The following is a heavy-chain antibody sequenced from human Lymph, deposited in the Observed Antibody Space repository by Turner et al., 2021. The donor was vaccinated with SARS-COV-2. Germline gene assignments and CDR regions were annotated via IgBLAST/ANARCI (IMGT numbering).Heavy chain of an antibody. J-gene: IGHJ4*02. CDR3: ARDIPTTADYFDY. CDR1: GFTFSTYS. Sequence: VQLVESGGGLVTPGGSLRLSCAASGFTFSTYSMNWVRQAPGKGLEWISSISSSSSYIYYADSVKGRFTISRDDAKNSLYLQMNSLRAEDTAVYYCARDIPTTADYFDYWGQGTLVTVSS. D-gene: IGHD4-17*01. CDR2: ISSSSSYI. V-gene: IGHV3-21*01.